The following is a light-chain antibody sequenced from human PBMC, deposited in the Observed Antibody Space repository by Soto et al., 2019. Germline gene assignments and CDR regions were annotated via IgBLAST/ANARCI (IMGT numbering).Light chain of an antibody. CDR2: GAS. Sequence: EIVMTQSPATLSVSPGERATLSCRASQSVSNNLAWYQQKAGQAPRLLIYGASTRATGIPARFSGSGSGTEFTGTIGSLQSEDFEVYYGQQYNYWLPGRFGEGTEVVIK. CDR3: QQYNYWLPGR. V-gene: IGKV3-15*01. J-gene: IGKJ1*01. CDR1: QSVSNN.